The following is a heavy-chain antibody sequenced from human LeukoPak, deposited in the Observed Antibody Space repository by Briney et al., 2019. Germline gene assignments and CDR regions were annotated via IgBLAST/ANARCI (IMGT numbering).Heavy chain of an antibody. D-gene: IGHD5-18*01. CDR3: AKDRRGYSYGYSFFDY. Sequence: GGSLRLSCAASGFTFSSYGMHWVRQAPGKGLEWVAFIRYDGSNKYYADSVKGRFTISRDNSKNTLYLQMNSLRAEDTAVYYCAKDRRGYSYGYSFFDYWGQGTLVTVSS. CDR1: GFTFSSYG. V-gene: IGHV3-30*02. CDR2: IRYDGSNK. J-gene: IGHJ4*02.